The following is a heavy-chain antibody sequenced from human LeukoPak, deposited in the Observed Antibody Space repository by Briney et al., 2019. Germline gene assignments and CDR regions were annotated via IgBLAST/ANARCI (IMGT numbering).Heavy chain of an antibody. Sequence: PSETLSLTCTVSPASINGYYWSWIRQPPGKGPEWIGYIYSSGSTKYNPSLKSRVTISVDTSKNQFSLKLSSVTAADTAFYYCARARVGYCNSRSCYAIPFDYWGQGTLVTVSS. V-gene: IGHV4-59*01. J-gene: IGHJ4*02. CDR1: PASINGYY. D-gene: IGHD2-2*01. CDR2: IYSSGST. CDR3: ARARVGYCNSRSCYAIPFDY.